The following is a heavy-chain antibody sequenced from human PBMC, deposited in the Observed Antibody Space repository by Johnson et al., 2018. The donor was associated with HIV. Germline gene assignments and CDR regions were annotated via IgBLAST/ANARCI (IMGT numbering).Heavy chain of an antibody. CDR3: AKDTGAYYDTFLAFDI. V-gene: IGHV3-66*01. CDR1: GFTVSNNF. CDR2: IYSGGRT. D-gene: IGHD3-22*01. J-gene: IGHJ3*02. Sequence: VQLVESGGGLVQPWGSLKLSCVASGFTVSNNFMSWVRQAPGKGLEWVSVIYSGGRTYYTDSVKGRFTISRDNSKNTLYLEMNSLRAEDTAVYYCAKDTGAYYDTFLAFDIWGQGTMVTVSS.